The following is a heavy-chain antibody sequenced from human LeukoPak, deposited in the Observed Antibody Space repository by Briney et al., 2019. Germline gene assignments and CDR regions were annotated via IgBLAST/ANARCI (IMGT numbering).Heavy chain of an antibody. Sequence: SETLSLTCAVSGGSISSSNWWSWVRQPPGKGLEWIGEIYHSGSTNYNPSLKSRVTISVDKSKNQFSLQLNSVTPEDTAVYYCARGVGEYSSSSGAFDIWGQGTMVTVSS. V-gene: IGHV4-4*02. J-gene: IGHJ3*02. D-gene: IGHD6-6*01. CDR1: GGSISSSNW. CDR2: IYHSGST. CDR3: ARGVGEYSSSSGAFDI.